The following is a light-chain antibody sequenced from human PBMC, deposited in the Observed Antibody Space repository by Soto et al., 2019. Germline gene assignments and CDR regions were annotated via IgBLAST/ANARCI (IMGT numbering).Light chain of an antibody. V-gene: IGLV2-14*01. CDR3: CSYTTSNTRQIV. CDR1: SSEVGGYNY. Sequence: QSVLTQPASVSGSPGQSITISCTGTSSEVGGYNYVSWYQQQPGKAPKFMIYDVTNRPSGVSNLFSGSKSGNTASLTISCLQAEDEADYYCCSYTTSNTRQIVFGTGTKVTVL. CDR2: DVT. J-gene: IGLJ1*01.